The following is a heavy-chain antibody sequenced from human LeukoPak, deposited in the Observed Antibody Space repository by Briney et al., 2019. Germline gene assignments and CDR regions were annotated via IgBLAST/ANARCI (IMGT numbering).Heavy chain of an antibody. CDR1: GGSISSYY. V-gene: IGHV4-59*08. J-gene: IGHJ5*02. Sequence: SETLSLTCTVSGGSISSYYWSWIRQPPGKGLEWIGYIYYSGSTNYNPSLKSRVTISVDTSKNQFSLKLSSVTAADTAVYYCARGRYYGSGRGPASNWFDPWGQGTLVTVSS. CDR2: IYYSGST. D-gene: IGHD3-10*01. CDR3: ARGRYYGSGRGPASNWFDP.